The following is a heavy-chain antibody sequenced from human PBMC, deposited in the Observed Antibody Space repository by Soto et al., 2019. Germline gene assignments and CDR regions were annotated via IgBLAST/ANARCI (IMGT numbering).Heavy chain of an antibody. Sequence: RASVKVSCKASGYTFTSYDINWVRQATGQGLEWMGWMNPNSGNTGYAQKFQGRVTMTRNTSISTAYMELSSLRSEDTAVYYCAIPYCSSTSCYTDAFDIWGQGTMVTVSS. J-gene: IGHJ3*02. D-gene: IGHD2-2*02. V-gene: IGHV1-8*01. CDR2: MNPNSGNT. CDR3: AIPYCSSTSCYTDAFDI. CDR1: GYTFTSYD.